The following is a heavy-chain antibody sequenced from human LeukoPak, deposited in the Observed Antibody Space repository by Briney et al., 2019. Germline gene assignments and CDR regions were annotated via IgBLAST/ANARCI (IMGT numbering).Heavy chain of an antibody. CDR2: ISYDGGTK. CDR1: GFTLSTYW. V-gene: IGHV3-30*03. D-gene: IGHD6-6*01. J-gene: IGHJ4*02. Sequence: GGSLRLSCAASGFTLSTYWMSWVRQAPGKGLEWVEGISYDGGTKYLADSVKGRFTISRDNSKNMLYLQMNSLRVEDTAVYYCARGVYSSSGNGYYFDHWGQGTLVTVSS. CDR3: ARGVYSSSGNGYYFDH.